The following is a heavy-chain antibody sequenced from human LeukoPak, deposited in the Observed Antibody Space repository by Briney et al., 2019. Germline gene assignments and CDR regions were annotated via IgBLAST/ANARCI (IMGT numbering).Heavy chain of an antibody. V-gene: IGHV3-33*01. CDR3: ARSPPPFFYYFDY. Sequence: PGGSLRLSCAASGFTFSSYGMHWVRQAPGKGLEWVAVIWYDGSNKYYADSVKGRFTISRDNSKNTLYLQMSSLRAEDTAVYYCARSPPPFFYYFDYWGQGTLVTVSS. CDR1: GFTFSSYG. J-gene: IGHJ4*02. CDR2: IWYDGSNK.